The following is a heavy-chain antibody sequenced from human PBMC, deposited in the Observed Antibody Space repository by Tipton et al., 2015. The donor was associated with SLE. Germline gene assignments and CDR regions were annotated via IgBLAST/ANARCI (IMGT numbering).Heavy chain of an antibody. CDR2: ISGNSLST. D-gene: IGHD4-17*01. V-gene: IGHV3-23*01. J-gene: IGHJ4*02. CDR1: GFTFGTYA. Sequence: SLRLSCAASGFTFGTYAMSWVRQAPGKGLEWVSGISGNSLSTYYAGSVKGRFTISRDNSKNTLYLQMDSLRAGDTAVYYCAKTRYGDYDGFDYWGQGTLVTVSS. CDR3: AKTRYGDYDGFDY.